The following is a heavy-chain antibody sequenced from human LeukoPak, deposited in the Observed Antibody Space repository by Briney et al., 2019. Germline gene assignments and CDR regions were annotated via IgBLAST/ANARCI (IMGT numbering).Heavy chain of an antibody. J-gene: IGHJ5*02. D-gene: IGHD6-19*01. CDR3: ARFGYSSGWFDP. V-gene: IGHV1-2*02. CDR2: INPNSGGT. Sequence: ASVKVSCKASGYTFTGYYMHWVRQAPGQGLEWMGWINPNSGGTNYAQKFQGRVTMTRDTSISTAYMELSGLRSDDTAVYYCARFGYSSGWFDPWGQGTLATVSS. CDR1: GYTFTGYY.